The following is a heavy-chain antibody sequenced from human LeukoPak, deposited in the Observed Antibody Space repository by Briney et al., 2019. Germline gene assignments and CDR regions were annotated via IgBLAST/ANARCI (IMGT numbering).Heavy chain of an antibody. J-gene: IGHJ6*02. CDR3: ARDNRRVFPYYAMDV. V-gene: IGHV4-59*01. Sequence: LETLSLTCTVSGGSISSYYWSWIRQPPGKGLEWIGYIYDSGSTNYNPSLKSRVTISVDTSKNQFSLKLSSVTAADTAVYYCARDNRRVFPYYAMDVWGQGTTVTVSS. CDR1: GGSISSYY. D-gene: IGHD2/OR15-2a*01. CDR2: IYDSGST.